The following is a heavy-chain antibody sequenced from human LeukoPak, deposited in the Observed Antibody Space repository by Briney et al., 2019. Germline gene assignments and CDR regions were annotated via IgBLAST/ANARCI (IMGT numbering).Heavy chain of an antibody. V-gene: IGHV4-59*08. D-gene: IGHD1-14*01. J-gene: IGHJ2*01. CDR3: ARRSSGNWYFDL. CDR1: GGSISTYY. CDR2: IYYSGST. Sequence: SETLSLTCTVSGGSISTYYWSWIRQPPGKGLEWIGYIYYSGSTNYNPSLNSRATISVDTSKNQFSLRLSSVTAADTAVYYCARRSSGNWYFDLWGRGTLVTVSS.